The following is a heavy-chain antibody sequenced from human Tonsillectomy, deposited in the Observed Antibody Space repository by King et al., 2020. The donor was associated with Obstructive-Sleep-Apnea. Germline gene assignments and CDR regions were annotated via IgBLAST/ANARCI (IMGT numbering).Heavy chain of an antibody. CDR1: GGSISSGDYY. V-gene: IGHV4-30-4*01. CDR2: IYYSGST. D-gene: IGHD4-17*01. Sequence: VQLQESGPGLVKPSQTLSLTCTVSGGSISSGDYYWSWIRQPPGKGLEWIGYIYYSGSTYYNPSLKTRVSMSVDTSKNQFSLKLRSVTASDTAVYYCARDGPDGDDDAFDIWGQGTMVTVSS. CDR3: ARDGPDGDDDAFDI. J-gene: IGHJ3*02.